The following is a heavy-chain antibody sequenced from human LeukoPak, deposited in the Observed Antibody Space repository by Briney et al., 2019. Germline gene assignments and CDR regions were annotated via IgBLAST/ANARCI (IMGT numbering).Heavy chain of an antibody. Sequence: SETLSLTCTVSGGSISSGSYYWRWIRQPAGKGLEWIGRIFTSGSTNYNPSLKSRVTISMDTSKNQFSLKLSAVTAADTAVYYCTREGYSSPDYWGQGTLVTVSS. CDR3: TREGYSSPDY. CDR1: GGSISSGSYY. J-gene: IGHJ4*02. D-gene: IGHD5-18*01. V-gene: IGHV4-61*02. CDR2: IFTSGST.